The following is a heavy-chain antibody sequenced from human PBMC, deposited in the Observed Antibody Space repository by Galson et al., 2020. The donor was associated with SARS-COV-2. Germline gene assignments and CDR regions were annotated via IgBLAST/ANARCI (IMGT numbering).Heavy chain of an antibody. CDR3: ARDLCTSTTCYNGFDY. Sequence: TGGSLRLSCAASGFSLSNYEMSWVRHAPGKGLEWVSYTSISDTTRYYADSVEGRFTISRDNAKNSLYLQMNSLRAEDTAIYYCARDLCTSTTCYNGFDYWGQGTLVTVSS. D-gene: IGHD2-2*02. CDR2: TSISDTTR. V-gene: IGHV3-48*03. CDR1: GFSLSNYE. J-gene: IGHJ4*02.